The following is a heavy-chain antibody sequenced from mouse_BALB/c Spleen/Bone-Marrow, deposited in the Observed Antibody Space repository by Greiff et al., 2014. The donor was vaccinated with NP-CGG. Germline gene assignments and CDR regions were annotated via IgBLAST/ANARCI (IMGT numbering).Heavy chain of an antibody. D-gene: IGHD2-10*02. J-gene: IGHJ1*01. CDR1: GYTFTEYI. CDR3: ARHESYGNYLYFDV. Sequence: VQVVESGAGLVKPGASVKLSCKASGYTFTEYIIHWVKQRSGQGLEWIGWFYPGSGSIKYNEKFKDKATLTADKSSSTVYMEXXRLXXXXSAVYFCARHESYGNYLYFDVWGAGTTVTVSS. CDR2: FYPGSGSI. V-gene: IGHV1-62-2*01.